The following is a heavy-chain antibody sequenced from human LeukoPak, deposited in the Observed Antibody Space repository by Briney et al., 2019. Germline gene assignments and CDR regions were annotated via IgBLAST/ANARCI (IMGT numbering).Heavy chain of an antibody. Sequence: GGSLRLSCAASGFTFSSYSMNWVRQAPGKGLEWVSSISSSSSYIYYADSVKGRFTISRDNAKNSLYLQMNSLRAEDTAVYYCAHLVAVAGVTFDYWGQGTLVTVSS. D-gene: IGHD6-13*01. V-gene: IGHV3-21*01. CDR1: GFTFSSYS. J-gene: IGHJ4*02. CDR3: AHLVAVAGVTFDY. CDR2: ISSSSSYI.